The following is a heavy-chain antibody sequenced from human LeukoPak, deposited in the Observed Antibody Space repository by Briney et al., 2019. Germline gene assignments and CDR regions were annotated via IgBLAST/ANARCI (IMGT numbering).Heavy chain of an antibody. CDR3: ARGGGDDSGSDYYYYMDV. Sequence: SVKVSCKASGGTFSRHAISWVRQAPGQGLEWMGGIVPIFGTANYAQKFQGRVTIIADKSTSTAYMELSSLRSEDTAVCYCARGGGDDSGSDYYYYMDVWGKGTTVTVSS. D-gene: IGHD3-10*01. V-gene: IGHV1-69*06. CDR2: IVPIFGTA. CDR1: GGTFSRHA. J-gene: IGHJ6*03.